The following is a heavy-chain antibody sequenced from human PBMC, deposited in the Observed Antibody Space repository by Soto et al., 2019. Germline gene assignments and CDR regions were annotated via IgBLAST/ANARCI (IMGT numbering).Heavy chain of an antibody. CDR3: ASGPGSGWYWFDP. V-gene: IGHV4-34*01. D-gene: IGHD6-19*01. J-gene: IGHJ5*02. CDR2: INHSGTT. Sequence: SETLSLTCAVYGGSFSSYFWSWMRQPPGKGLEWIGEINHSGTTYYNPSLKSRVTISVDTSKNQFSLKLSSVTAADTAAYYCASGPGSGWYWFDPWGQGTLVTVSS. CDR1: GGSFSSYF.